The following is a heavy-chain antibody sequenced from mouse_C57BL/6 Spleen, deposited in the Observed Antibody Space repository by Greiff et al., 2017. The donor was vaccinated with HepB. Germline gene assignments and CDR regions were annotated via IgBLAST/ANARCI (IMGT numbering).Heavy chain of an antibody. CDR1: GYTFTSYW. V-gene: IGHV1-59*01. CDR3: ALRRGLLYAMDY. CDR2: IDPSDSYT. D-gene: IGHD3-3*01. Sequence: QVQLQQPGAELVRPGTSVKLSCKASGYTFTSYWMHWVKQRPGQGLEWIGVIDPSDSYTNYNQKFKGKATLTVDTSSSTAYMQLSSLTSEDSAVYYCALRRGLLYAMDYWGQGTSVTVSS. J-gene: IGHJ4*01.